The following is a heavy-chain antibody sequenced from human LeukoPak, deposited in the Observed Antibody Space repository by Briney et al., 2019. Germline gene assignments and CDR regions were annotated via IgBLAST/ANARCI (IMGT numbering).Heavy chain of an antibody. CDR2: INHSGST. V-gene: IGHV4-34*01. Sequence: PSETLSLTCAVYGGSFSGHYWSWIRQPPGKGLEWIGEINHSGSTNYNPSLKSRVTISVDTSKNQFSLKLSSVTAADTAVYYCARGRYYDFWSGYYPQFRWFDPWGQGTLVTVSS. CDR1: GGSFSGHY. D-gene: IGHD3-3*01. J-gene: IGHJ5*02. CDR3: ARGRYYDFWSGYYPQFRWFDP.